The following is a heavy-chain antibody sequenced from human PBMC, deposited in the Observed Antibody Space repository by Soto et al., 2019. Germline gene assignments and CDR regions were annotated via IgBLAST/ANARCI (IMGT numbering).Heavy chain of an antibody. Sequence: ASVKVSCKASGYTFSTYAMHWVRQAPGQSLEWMGWLNGGTGQTRYSQKFQDRVIITRDTSASTGYMELSSLTSEDTAVYYCARGKGMEENYFYYGLDIWGQGTTGTVS. CDR3: ARGKGMEENYFYYGLDI. CDR1: GYTFSTYA. V-gene: IGHV1-3*01. CDR2: LNGGTGQT. J-gene: IGHJ6*02. D-gene: IGHD1-1*01.